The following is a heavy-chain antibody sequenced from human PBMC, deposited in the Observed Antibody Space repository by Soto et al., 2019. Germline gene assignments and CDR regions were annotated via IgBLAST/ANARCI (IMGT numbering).Heavy chain of an antibody. V-gene: IGHV1-18*01. CDR1: GYTFTTYG. D-gene: IGHD1-26*01. CDR3: ARRIVGSTTTDY. J-gene: IGHJ4*02. Sequence: ASVKVSCKASGYTFTTYGISWVRQAPGQGLEWMGWISAYNGNTNYAQKFQGRVTMTTDTSTSTAYMELRSLRSDDTAVYYCARRIVGSTTTDYWGQGTLVTVSS. CDR2: ISAYNGNT.